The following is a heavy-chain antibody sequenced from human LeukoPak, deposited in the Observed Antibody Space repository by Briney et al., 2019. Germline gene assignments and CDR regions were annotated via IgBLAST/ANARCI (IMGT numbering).Heavy chain of an antibody. CDR3: ARDVYYYDSSGHDF. V-gene: IGHV3-7*01. CDR1: GFTFRNYW. Sequence: PGGSLRLSXAASGFTFRNYWMNWVRQAPGKGLEWVANIKRDGSEKYYVDSVRGRFTISRDNVKNSLYLQLSSLKAEDTGIYYCARDVYYYDSSGHDFWGQGTLVTVSS. J-gene: IGHJ4*02. D-gene: IGHD3-22*01. CDR2: IKRDGSEK.